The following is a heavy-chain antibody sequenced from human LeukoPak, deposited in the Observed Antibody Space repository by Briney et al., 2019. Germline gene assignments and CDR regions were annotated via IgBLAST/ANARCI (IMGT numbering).Heavy chain of an antibody. Sequence: GGSLRLSCAASGFIVSSNYMSWVRQAPGKGLECVSVLYGGGGTYYADSAKGRFTISRDKSKNTLYLQMNSLRAEDTAVYYCAAAGASNGGAFDIWGQGTMVTVSS. CDR1: GFIVSSNY. D-gene: IGHD6-13*01. J-gene: IGHJ3*02. CDR2: LYGGGGT. CDR3: AAAGASNGGAFDI. V-gene: IGHV3-53*01.